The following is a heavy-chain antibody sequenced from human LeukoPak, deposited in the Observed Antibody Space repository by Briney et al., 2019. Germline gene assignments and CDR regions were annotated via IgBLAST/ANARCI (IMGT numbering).Heavy chain of an antibody. CDR2: INHSGST. CDR1: GGSISSGGYS. CDR3: ARGSMVRGVIIPNNWFDP. J-gene: IGHJ5*02. V-gene: IGHV4-30-2*01. D-gene: IGHD3-10*01. Sequence: SQTLSLTCAVSGGSISSGGYSWSWIRQPPGKGLEWIGEINHSGSTNYNPSLKSRVTISVDTSKNQFSLKLSSVTAADTAVYYCARGSMVRGVIIPNNWFDPWGQGTLVTVSS.